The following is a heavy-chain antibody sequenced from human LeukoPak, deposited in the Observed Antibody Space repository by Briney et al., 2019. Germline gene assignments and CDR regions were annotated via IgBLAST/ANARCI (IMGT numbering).Heavy chain of an antibody. CDR1: GFTFSNYG. D-gene: IGHD5-24*01. CDR2: IGSDGTKK. J-gene: IGHJ3*02. CDR3: VREDNYQDAFDI. V-gene: IGHV3-30*02. Sequence: PGGSLRLSCVASGFTFSNYGMHWVRQSPGKGLDWVAFIGSDGTKKYSADSVKGRFTISRDNAKNTLNLQMNSLRVEDTAVYYCVREDNYQDAFDIWGQGTLVTVSS.